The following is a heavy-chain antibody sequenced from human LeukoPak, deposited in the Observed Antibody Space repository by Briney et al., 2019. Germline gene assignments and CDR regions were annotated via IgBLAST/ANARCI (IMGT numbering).Heavy chain of an antibody. V-gene: IGHV3-23*01. J-gene: IGHJ4*02. CDR1: GFTFSSIA. D-gene: IGHD1-1*01. CDR2: IRGNGDNA. Sequence: GGSLRLSCAASGFTFSSIAMTWVRQAPGKGLEWVSTIRGNGDNAYNADSVRGRFAISRDDSKNALFLQMNSLRLGDTAIYYCAKGQELDDGVFDSWGQGTRVTVSS. CDR3: AKGQELDDGVFDS.